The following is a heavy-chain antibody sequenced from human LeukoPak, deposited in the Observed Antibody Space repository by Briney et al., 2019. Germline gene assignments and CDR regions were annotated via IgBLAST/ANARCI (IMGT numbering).Heavy chain of an antibody. J-gene: IGHJ5*02. Sequence: GSLRLSCVGTGFTFSTYRMNWVRQPPGKGLEWIGEINHSGSTNYNPSLKSRVTISVDTSKNQFSLKLSSVTAADTAVYYCARGRGYCSSTSCYNWFDPWGQGTLVTVSS. CDR1: GFTFSTYR. CDR3: ARGRGYCSSTSCYNWFDP. D-gene: IGHD2-2*01. V-gene: IGHV4-34*01. CDR2: INHSGST.